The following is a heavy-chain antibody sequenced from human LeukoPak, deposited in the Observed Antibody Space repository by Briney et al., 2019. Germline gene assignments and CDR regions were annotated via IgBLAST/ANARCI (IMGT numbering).Heavy chain of an antibody. CDR2: ISYDGSNK. D-gene: IGHD3-22*01. J-gene: IGHJ4*02. CDR1: GFTFSSYG. CDR3: ANGPYYYDSSGYYYASAFDY. Sequence: GSLRLSCAASGFTFSSYGMHWVRQAPGKGLEWVAVISYDGSNKYYADSVKGRFTISRDNFKNTLYLQMNSLRAEDTAVYYCANGPYYYDSSGYYYASAFDYWGQGTLVTVSS. V-gene: IGHV3-30*18.